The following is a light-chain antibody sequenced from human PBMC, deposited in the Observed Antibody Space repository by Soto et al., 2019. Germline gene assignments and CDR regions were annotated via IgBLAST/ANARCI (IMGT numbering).Light chain of an antibody. CDR3: QQYYSSPLT. CDR2: WAS. CDR1: QSVLYSSNNINY. V-gene: IGKV4-1*01. J-gene: IGKJ4*01. Sequence: DIETTQSPDSLPVSLGERATINCKSSQSVLYSSNNINYLAWYQQKPGQPPKLLIYWASTRESGVPDRFSGSGSGTDFTLTISSLQAEDVAVYYCQQYYSSPLTFGGGTKVEIK.